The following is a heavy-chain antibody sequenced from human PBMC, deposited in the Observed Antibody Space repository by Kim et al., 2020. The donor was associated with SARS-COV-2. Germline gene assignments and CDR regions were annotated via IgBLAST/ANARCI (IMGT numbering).Heavy chain of an antibody. D-gene: IGHD3-10*01. V-gene: IGHV5-51*01. Sequence: GESLKISCKGSGYSFTSYWIGWVRQMPGKGLEWMGIIYPGDSDTRYSPSFQGQVTISADKSISTAYLQWSSLKASDTAMYYCARHYYYGSGSYYNNWFDPWGQGTLVTVSS. CDR2: IYPGDSDT. CDR3: ARHYYYGSGSYYNNWFDP. CDR1: GYSFTSYW. J-gene: IGHJ5*02.